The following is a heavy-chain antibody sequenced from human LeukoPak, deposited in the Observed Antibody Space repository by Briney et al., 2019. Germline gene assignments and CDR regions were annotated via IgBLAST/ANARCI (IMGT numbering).Heavy chain of an antibody. CDR1: GFTFSTYG. CDR3: TKLREWELPDLFDY. V-gene: IGHV3-23*01. D-gene: IGHD1-26*01. J-gene: IGHJ4*02. CDR2: ISGSGGSR. Sequence: GGSLRLSCAASGFTFSTYGMSWVRQAPGKGLEWVSGISGSGGSRFYTDSVKGRFTISRDNSKNTLYLQMNSLRAEDTAVYYCTKLREWELPDLFDYWGQGTLVTVSS.